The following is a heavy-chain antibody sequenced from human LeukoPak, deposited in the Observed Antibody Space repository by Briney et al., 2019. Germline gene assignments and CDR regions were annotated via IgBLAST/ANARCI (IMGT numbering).Heavy chain of an antibody. J-gene: IGHJ4*02. D-gene: IGHD3-22*01. V-gene: IGHV3-11*06. CDR2: ISSFGSFT. CDR1: GFTFSDSY. CDR3: ARARGYDSSGYYRDF. Sequence: GGSLRLSCAAPGFTFSDSYMSWIRQAPGKGLEWVPYISSFGSFTNYAASVKGRFTISRDNAKNSLYLQMNSLRAEDTALYYCARARGYDSSGYYRDFWGQGTLVTVSS.